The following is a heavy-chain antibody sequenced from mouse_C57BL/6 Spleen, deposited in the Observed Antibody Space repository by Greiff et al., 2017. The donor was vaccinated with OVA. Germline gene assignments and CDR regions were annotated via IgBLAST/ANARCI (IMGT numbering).Heavy chain of an antibody. J-gene: IGHJ2*01. CDR1: GFTFSDYY. CDR3: ATYGNYGYFDY. Sequence: EVQGVESGGGLVQPGGSLKLSCAASGFTFSDYYMYWVRQTPEKRLEWVAYISNGGGSTYYPDTVKGRFTISRDNAKNTLYLQMSRLKSEDTAMYYCATYGNYGYFDYWGQGTTLTVSS. V-gene: IGHV5-12*01. CDR2: ISNGGGST. D-gene: IGHD2-1*01.